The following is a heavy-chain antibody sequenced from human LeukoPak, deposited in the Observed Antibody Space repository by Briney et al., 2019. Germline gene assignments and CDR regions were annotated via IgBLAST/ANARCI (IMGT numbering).Heavy chain of an antibody. CDR1: GYTFTDFY. Sequence: ASVKVSCKASGYTFTDFYMHRVRQAPGQGLEWMGWLNLKSGGSNYAQKFQGRLTLTRETSINTAYMVLSGLRSDDTALYYCARDDGDDSYNALDYWGQGTLVTVSS. D-gene: IGHD3-22*01. CDR3: ARDDGDDSYNALDY. V-gene: IGHV1-2*02. J-gene: IGHJ4*02. CDR2: LNLKSGGS.